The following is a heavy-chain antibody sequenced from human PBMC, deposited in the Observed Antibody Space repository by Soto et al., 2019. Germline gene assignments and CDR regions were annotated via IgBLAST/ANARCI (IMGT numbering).Heavy chain of an antibody. V-gene: IGHV4-34*01. CDR3: ARVVRAVTKRWFDP. Sequence: SETLSLTCAVYGGSFSVYYWSWIGQRPGKGLEWIGEINHSGSTNYNPSLKSRVTISVDTSKNQFSLKLSSVTAADTAVYYCARVVRAVTKRWFDPWGQGTLVTVSS. CDR2: INHSGST. D-gene: IGHD4-17*01. J-gene: IGHJ5*02. CDR1: GGSFSVYY.